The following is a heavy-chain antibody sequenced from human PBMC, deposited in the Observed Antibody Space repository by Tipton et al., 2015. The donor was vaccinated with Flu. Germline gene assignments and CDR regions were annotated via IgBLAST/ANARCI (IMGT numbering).Heavy chain of an antibody. CDR2: IYYSGST. V-gene: IGHV4-59*01. D-gene: IGHD4-23*01. Sequence: TLSLTCTVSGASISSYYWCWIRQPPGKGLEWSGYIYYSGSTNYNPSLKSRVTISVDTSKNQFSLKLSSVTASDTAVYYCATQLLQPGGRVHYWYFDLCGRGTLGTVSS. CDR3: ATQLLQPGGRVHYWYFDL. CDR1: GASISSYY. J-gene: IGHJ2*01.